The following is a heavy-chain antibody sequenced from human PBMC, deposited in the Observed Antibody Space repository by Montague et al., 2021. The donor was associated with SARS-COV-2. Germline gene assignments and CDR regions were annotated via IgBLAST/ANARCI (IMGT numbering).Heavy chain of an antibody. Sequence: SETLSLTCTVSGGSISSYYWSWIRQPPGKGLEWIGYIYYSGSTNYNPSLKSRVTISVDTSKNQFSLKLSSVTAADTAVYYCARARSGRLFDYWGQEPWSPSPQ. CDR2: IYYSGST. V-gene: IGHV4-59*01. J-gene: IGHJ4*01. CDR1: GGSISSYY. D-gene: IGHD3-10*01. CDR3: ARARSGRLFDY.